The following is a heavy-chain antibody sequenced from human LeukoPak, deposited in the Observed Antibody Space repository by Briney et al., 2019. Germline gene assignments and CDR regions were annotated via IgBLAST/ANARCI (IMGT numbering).Heavy chain of an antibody. D-gene: IGHD4-11*01. CDR1: GGSFSGYY. CDR3: ARALPLQSGFDY. Sequence: SETLSLTCAVYGGSFSGYYWSWIRQPPGKGLEWIGEINHSGSTNYNPSLKSRVTISVDTSKNQFSLKLSSVTAADTAVYYCARALPLQSGFDYWGQGTLVTVSS. J-gene: IGHJ4*02. V-gene: IGHV4-34*01. CDR2: INHSGST.